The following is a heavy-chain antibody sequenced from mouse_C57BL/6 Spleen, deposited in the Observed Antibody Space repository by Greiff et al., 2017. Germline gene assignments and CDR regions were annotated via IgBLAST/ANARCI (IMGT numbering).Heavy chain of an antibody. V-gene: IGHV1-69*01. CDR3: ARSQGLLRRDYYAMDY. Sequence: QVQLKQPGAELVMPGASVKLSCKASGYTFTSYWMHWVKQRPGQGLEWIGEIDPSDSYTNYNQKFKGKSTLTVDKSSSTAYMQLSSLTSEDSAVYYCARSQGLLRRDYYAMDYWGQGTSVTVSS. D-gene: IGHD1-1*01. CDR1: GYTFTSYW. J-gene: IGHJ4*01. CDR2: IDPSDSYT.